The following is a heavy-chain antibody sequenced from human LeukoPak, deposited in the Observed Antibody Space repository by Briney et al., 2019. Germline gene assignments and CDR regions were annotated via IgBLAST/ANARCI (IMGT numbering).Heavy chain of an antibody. Sequence: ASVKVSCKASGGTFSSYAISWVRQAPGQGREWMGRIIPIFGTANYAQKFQGRVTITEDKSTSTAYMELSSLRSEDTAVYYCARGREGVRTHFPFDPWGQGTLVTVSS. CDR2: IIPIFGTA. CDR3: ARGREGVRTHFPFDP. D-gene: IGHD3-3*02. CDR1: GGTFSSYA. J-gene: IGHJ5*02. V-gene: IGHV1-69*06.